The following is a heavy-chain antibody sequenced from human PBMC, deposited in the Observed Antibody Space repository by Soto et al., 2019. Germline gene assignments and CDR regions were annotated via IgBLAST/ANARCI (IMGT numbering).Heavy chain of an antibody. CDR1: GGSISSTSYY. J-gene: IGHJ4*02. Sequence: QLQLQESGPGLVKPSETLSLTRTVSGGSISSTSYYWGWIRQPPGKGLEWIGSIYYSGSTYYNPSLKSRVTISVDTSKNQFSLKLGSVTAADTAVYYCASRIATSGTHYFDYWGQGTLVTVSS. CDR2: IYYSGST. CDR3: ASRIATSGTHYFDY. V-gene: IGHV4-39*01. D-gene: IGHD6-13*01.